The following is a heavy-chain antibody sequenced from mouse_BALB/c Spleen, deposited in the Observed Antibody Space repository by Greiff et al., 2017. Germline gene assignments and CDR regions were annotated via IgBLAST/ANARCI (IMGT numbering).Heavy chain of an antibody. CDR1: GFTFSSYA. D-gene: IGHD1-1*01. Sequence: DVHLVESGGGLVKPGGSLKLSCAASGFTFSSYAMSWVRQTPEKRLEWVASISSGGSTYYPDSVKGRFTISRDNARNILYLQMSSLRSEDTAMYYCARGGSTTVFDYWGQGTTLTVSS. V-gene: IGHV5-6-5*01. CDR2: ISSGGST. J-gene: IGHJ2*01. CDR3: ARGGSTTVFDY.